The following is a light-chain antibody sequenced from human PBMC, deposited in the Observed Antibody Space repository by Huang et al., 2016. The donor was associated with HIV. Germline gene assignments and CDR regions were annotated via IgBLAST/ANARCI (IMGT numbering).Light chain of an antibody. V-gene: IGKV3D-20*01. CDR3: QQYSTSSYT. CDR2: DAH. J-gene: IGKJ2*01. CDR1: QSGRNNY. Sequence: IVLTQSPATLSLSPGERATLTCGASQSGRNNYLAWYQQKPGRAPRLLIYDAHDRATGIPDRFSGSGSGTDFTLTISRLEPEDFAMYYCQQYSTSSYTFGQGTKVDI.